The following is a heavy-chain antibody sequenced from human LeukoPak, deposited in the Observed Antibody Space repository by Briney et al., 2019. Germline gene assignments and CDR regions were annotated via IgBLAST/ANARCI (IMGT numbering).Heavy chain of an antibody. V-gene: IGHV4-34*01. CDR3: ARGSWQWLVQSFDP. CDR1: GGSFSGYY. J-gene: IGHJ5*02. Sequence: SETLSLTCAVYGGSFSGYYWSWIRQPPGKGLEWIGEINHSGSTNYNPSLKSRVTISVDTSKNQFSLKLSSVTAADTAVYYCARGSWQWLVQSFDPWGQGTLVTVSS. D-gene: IGHD6-19*01. CDR2: INHSGST.